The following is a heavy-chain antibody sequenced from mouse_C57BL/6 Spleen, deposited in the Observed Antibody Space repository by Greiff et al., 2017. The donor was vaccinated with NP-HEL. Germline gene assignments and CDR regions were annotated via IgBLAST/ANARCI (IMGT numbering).Heavy chain of an antibody. V-gene: IGHV5-6*01. CDR3: ARHADYYGSSYVDY. D-gene: IGHD1-1*01. J-gene: IGHJ2*01. CDR2: ISSGGSYT. Sequence: EVNVVESGGDLVKPGGSLKLSCAASGFTFSSYGMSWVRQTPDKRLEWVATISSGGSYTYYPDSVKGRFTISRDNAKNTLYLQMSSLKSEDTAMYYCARHADYYGSSYVDYWGQGTTLTVSS. CDR1: GFTFSSYG.